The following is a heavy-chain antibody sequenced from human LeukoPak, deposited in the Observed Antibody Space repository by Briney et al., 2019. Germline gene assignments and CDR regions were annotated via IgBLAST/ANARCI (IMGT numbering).Heavy chain of an antibody. CDR3: TRDLGLRRMI. Sequence: WVSSIRAGTGNVFYADSVKGRFNISRDNARESLFLQMSSLRVEDTGVYYCTRDLGLRRMIWGRGTLXTVSS. J-gene: IGHJ2*01. CDR2: IRAGTGNV. V-gene: IGHV3-48*04.